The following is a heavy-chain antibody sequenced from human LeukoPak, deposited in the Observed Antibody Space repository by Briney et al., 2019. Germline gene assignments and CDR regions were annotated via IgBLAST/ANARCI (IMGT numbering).Heavy chain of an antibody. CDR3: AKDRFYSGSPRAFDM. CDR1: QLTFSSYC. V-gene: IGHV3-7*03. J-gene: IGHJ3*02. Sequence: GGSLRLSCAAYQLTFSSYCMTWVRHGPGKGLEWVATINKDGTEKYYVDSVKGRFTFSRDNSKNTLYLQMNSLRAEDTALYYCAKDRFYSGSPRAFDMWGRGTMVTVSS. CDR2: INKDGTEK. D-gene: IGHD1-26*01.